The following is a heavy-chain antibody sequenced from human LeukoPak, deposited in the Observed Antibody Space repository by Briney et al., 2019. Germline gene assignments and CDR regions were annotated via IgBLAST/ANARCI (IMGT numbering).Heavy chain of an antibody. CDR2: INHSGST. J-gene: IGHJ6*02. Sequence: SETLSLTCAVYGGSFSGYYWSWIRQPPGKGLEWIGEINHSGSTNYNPSLKSRVTISVDTSKNQFSLKLSSVTAADTAVYYCARDVRAYYYYGMDVWGQGTTVTVSS. CDR3: ARDVRAYYYYGMDV. V-gene: IGHV4-34*01. D-gene: IGHD1-26*01. CDR1: GGSFSGYY.